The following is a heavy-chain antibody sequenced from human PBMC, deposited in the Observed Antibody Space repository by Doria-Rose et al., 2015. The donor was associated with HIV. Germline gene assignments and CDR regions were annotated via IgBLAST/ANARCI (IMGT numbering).Heavy chain of an antibody. D-gene: IGHD6-13*01. CDR1: GVSLSSPGMG. J-gene: IGHJ4*02. V-gene: IGHV2-26*01. Sequence: QITLKESGPVLVKPTETLTLTCTVSGVSLSSPGMGVSWIRQPPGKALEWLANIFSDDERSYKASLKSRLTISSVTSKSQVFLTMTDMDPVDTATYYCARIKSSRWYHKYYFDFWGQGTLVIVSA. CDR3: ARIKSSRWYHKYYFDF. CDR2: IFSDDER.